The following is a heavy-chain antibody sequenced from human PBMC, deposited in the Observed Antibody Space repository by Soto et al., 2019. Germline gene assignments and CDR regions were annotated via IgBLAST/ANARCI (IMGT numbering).Heavy chain of an antibody. J-gene: IGHJ4*02. Sequence: PGGSLKLSCAASGFTFSSYSMSWARQAPGKGLVWVSRIYFDGITTNYADSVKGRLTVSRDNAKNTVYLHVNTLRDEDTAVYYCARGGAMGVDYWGQGTLVTVSS. CDR3: ARGGAMGVDY. V-gene: IGHV3-74*01. CDR2: IYFDGITT. D-gene: IGHD1-26*01. CDR1: GFTFSSYS.